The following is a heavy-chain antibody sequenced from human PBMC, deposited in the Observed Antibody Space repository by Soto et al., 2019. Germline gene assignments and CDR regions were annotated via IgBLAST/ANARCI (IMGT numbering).Heavy chain of an antibody. V-gene: IGHV4-59*01. J-gene: IGHJ4*02. D-gene: IGHD7-27*01. Sequence: SSETLSLTCTVSGDSMSTYYWSWIRQPPGKGLEWVGYIYYTGSTNYNPSLKSRVTVSIDTSKNQFSLILSSVTAADTAVYYCARITRSPNSGYFDYWGKGALVTVSS. CDR2: IYYTGST. CDR3: ARITRSPNSGYFDY. CDR1: GDSMSTYY.